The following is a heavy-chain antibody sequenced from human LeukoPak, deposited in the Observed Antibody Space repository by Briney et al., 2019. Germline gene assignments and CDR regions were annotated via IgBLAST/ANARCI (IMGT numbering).Heavy chain of an antibody. Sequence: SETLSLTCAVYGGSFSGYYWSWIRQSPGKGLEWIGEINHSGSTNYNPSLKSRVTISVDTSKNQFSLKLSSVTAADTAVYYCARGLRDSSSWYEFSWFDPWGQGTLVTVSS. V-gene: IGHV4-34*01. J-gene: IGHJ5*02. CDR2: INHSGST. CDR3: ARGLRDSSSWYEFSWFDP. CDR1: GGSFSGYY. D-gene: IGHD6-13*01.